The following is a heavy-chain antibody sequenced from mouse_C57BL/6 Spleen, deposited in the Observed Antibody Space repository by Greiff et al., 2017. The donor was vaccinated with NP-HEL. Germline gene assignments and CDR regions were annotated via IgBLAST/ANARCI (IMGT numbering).Heavy chain of an antibody. CDR3: ARHDYGSSIFDY. V-gene: IGHV3-6*01. D-gene: IGHD1-1*01. CDR2: ISYDGSN. CDR1: GYSITSGYY. J-gene: IGHJ2*01. Sequence: EVKLMESGPGLVKPSQSLSLTCSVTGYSITSGYYWNWIRQFPGNKLEWMGYISYDGSNNYNPSLKNRISITRDTSKNQFFLKLNSVTTEDTAKYYCARHDYGSSIFDYWGKGTTLTVSS.